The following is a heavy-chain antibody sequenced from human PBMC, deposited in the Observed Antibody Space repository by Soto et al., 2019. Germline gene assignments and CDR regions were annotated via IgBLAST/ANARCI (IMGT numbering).Heavy chain of an antibody. CDR2: ISGSGAGT. CDR3: AKEALTVAGNNFDS. J-gene: IGHJ4*02. CDR1: GFTFTTYA. D-gene: IGHD6-19*01. V-gene: IGHV3-23*01. Sequence: LLESGGGLVQPGGSLRLSCAASGFTFTTYAMGWVRQAPGKGLEWVSSISGSGAGTFYADSVKDRFTISRDNAKKMVYLQMNGLRADDTALYYCAKEALTVAGNNFDSWGQGTLVTVSS.